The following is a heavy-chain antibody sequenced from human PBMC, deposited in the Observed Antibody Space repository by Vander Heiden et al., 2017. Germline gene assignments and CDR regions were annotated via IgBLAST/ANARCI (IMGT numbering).Heavy chain of an antibody. J-gene: IGHJ6*02. D-gene: IGHD2-15*01. V-gene: IGHV7-4-1*02. Sequence: GLEWMGWINTNTGNPTYAQGFTGRFVFSLDTSVSTAYLQISSLKAEDTAVYYCARTYCSGGSCYVTEAGERPRRHGMDVWGQGTTVTVYS. CDR3: ARTYCSGGSCYVTEAGERPRRHGMDV. CDR2: INTNTGNP.